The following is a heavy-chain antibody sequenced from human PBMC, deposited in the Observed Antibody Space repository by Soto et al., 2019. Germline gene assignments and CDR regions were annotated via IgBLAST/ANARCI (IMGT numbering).Heavy chain of an antibody. J-gene: IGHJ4*02. Sequence: SETLSLTCAVYGGSFSGYYWSWIRQPPGKGLEWIGEINHSGSTNYNPSLKRRVTISVDTSKNQFSLKLSSVTAADTAVYYCARGDKYYDFWSGYDMGFDYWGQGTLVTVSS. CDR1: GGSFSGYY. D-gene: IGHD3-3*01. CDR2: INHSGST. V-gene: IGHV4-34*01. CDR3: ARGDKYYDFWSGYDMGFDY.